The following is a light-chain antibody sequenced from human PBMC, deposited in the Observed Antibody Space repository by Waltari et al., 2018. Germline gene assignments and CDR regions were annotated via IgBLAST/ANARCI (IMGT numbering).Light chain of an antibody. CDR2: KAS. Sequence: DIQMTQSPSTLSASVGDTVTITYRASQGIGIWLAWYQQHPGRAPKLLVYKASILQTGVPSVFSGSGSGTEFTLTIANLQPDDFATYFCHQCNTYSTFGQGTKVEIK. J-gene: IGKJ1*01. CDR3: HQCNTYST. V-gene: IGKV1-5*03. CDR1: QGIGIW.